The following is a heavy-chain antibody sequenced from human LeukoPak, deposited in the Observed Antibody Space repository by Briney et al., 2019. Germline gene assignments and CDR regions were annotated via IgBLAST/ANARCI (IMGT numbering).Heavy chain of an antibody. V-gene: IGHV2-5*02. CDR3: AHRGPGGLYVLFDY. CDR1: GFSLSTSGVG. CDR2: IYWDDDK. D-gene: IGHD2-2*02. Sequence: SGPTLVNPTQTLTPTCTFSGFSLSTSGVGVGWIRQPPGKALEWLALIYWDDDKRYSPSLKSRLTITKDTSKNQVVLTMTNMDPVDTATYYCAHRGPGGLYVLFDYWGQGTLVTVSS. J-gene: IGHJ4*02.